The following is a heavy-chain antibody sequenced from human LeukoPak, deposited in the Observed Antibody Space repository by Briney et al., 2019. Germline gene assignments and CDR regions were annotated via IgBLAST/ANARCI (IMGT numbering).Heavy chain of an antibody. J-gene: IGHJ5*02. Sequence: SETLSLTCTVSGGSISSSSYYWGWIRQPPGKGLEWIGSICYSGSTYYNPSLKSRVTISVDTSKSQFSLKLSSVTAADTAVYYCARHPYCSGGSCYYVVWFDPWGQGTLVTVSS. CDR3: ARHPYCSGGSCYYVVWFDP. D-gene: IGHD2-15*01. CDR2: ICYSGST. V-gene: IGHV4-39*01. CDR1: GGSISSSSYY.